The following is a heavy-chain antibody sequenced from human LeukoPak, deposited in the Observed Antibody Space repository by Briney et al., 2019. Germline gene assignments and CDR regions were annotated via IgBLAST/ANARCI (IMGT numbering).Heavy chain of an antibody. Sequence: GGSLRLSCVDSGFTFRNYWMNWVRQAPGKGLEWVANIKQDGSEKYYVDSVKGRFTISRDNAKNSLYLQMNSLRAEDTAVYYCARGLRGYTGNEDYWGRGTLVTVSS. CDR1: GFTFRNYW. CDR3: ARGLRGYTGNEDY. J-gene: IGHJ4*02. V-gene: IGHV3-7*01. CDR2: IKQDGSEK. D-gene: IGHD5-12*01.